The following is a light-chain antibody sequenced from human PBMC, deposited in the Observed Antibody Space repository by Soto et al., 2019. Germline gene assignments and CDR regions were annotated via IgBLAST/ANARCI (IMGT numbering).Light chain of an antibody. V-gene: IGKV3-20*01. J-gene: IGKJ5*01. CDR3: QQYVGLPIT. CDR1: QRVSNTY. CDR2: GAS. Sequence: VLTQCPGGKALSPAERATLACRTSQRVSNTYLAWYQQKPGQAPRLLIYGASSRATGIPDRFSGSGSGTDFTLTISRVAPDGFAVYYCQQYVGLPITFGQGTRLEIK.